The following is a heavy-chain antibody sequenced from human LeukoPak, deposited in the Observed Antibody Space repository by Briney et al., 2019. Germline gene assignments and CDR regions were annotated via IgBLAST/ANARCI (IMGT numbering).Heavy chain of an antibody. Sequence: ASVKVSCKASGYTFTGYYMHWVRQAPGQGLEWMGWMNPNSGNTGYAQKFQGRVTMTRNTSIRTAYMELRSLRSEDTAVYYCARVPRRGDRFDPWGQGTLVTVSS. CDR2: MNPNSGNT. D-gene: IGHD3-10*01. CDR3: ARVPRRGDRFDP. J-gene: IGHJ5*02. V-gene: IGHV1-8*02. CDR1: GYTFTGYY.